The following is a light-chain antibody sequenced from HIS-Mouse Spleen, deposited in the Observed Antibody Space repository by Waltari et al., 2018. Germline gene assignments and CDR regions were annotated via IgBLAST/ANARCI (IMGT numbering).Light chain of an antibody. J-gene: IGLJ2*01. V-gene: IGLV3-10*01. CDR2: EDS. CDR1: ALPKKY. Sequence: SYVLTQPPSVSVAPGKTARITCSGDALPKKYAYWYQQKSGQAPVLVIYEDSNRPSGIPERFSGSSSGTMATLTISGAQVEDEADYYCYSTDSSGNHRVFGGGTKLTVL. CDR3: YSTDSSGNHRV.